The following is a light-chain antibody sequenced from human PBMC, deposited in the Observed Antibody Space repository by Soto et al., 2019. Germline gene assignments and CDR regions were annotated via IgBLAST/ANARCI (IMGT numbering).Light chain of an antibody. CDR2: DVT. CDR1: STDVGGYNY. V-gene: IGLV2-14*01. CDR3: SSYTGITTLI. Sequence: QSVLTQPASVSGSPGQSITISCTGTSTDVGGYNYVSWYQQHPGRAPKLMIYDVTNRPSGVSDRFSGSKSGNTASLTISGLQAEDEADYYCSSYTGITTLIFGGGTQLTVL. J-gene: IGLJ2*01.